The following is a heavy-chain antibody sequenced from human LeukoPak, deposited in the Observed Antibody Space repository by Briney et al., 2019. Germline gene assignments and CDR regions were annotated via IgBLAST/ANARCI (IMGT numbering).Heavy chain of an antibody. CDR3: VACCSASCYGDRFDP. V-gene: IGHV3-23*01. Sequence: GGSLRLSCAASGFTFASYAMTWVCEAPGKGLEWVSSISADGSTYYADSVQGRFTISRDNSRDTFFLEMNSLRAEDTALYYCVACCSASCYGDRFDPWGQGTLVTVSS. CDR2: ISADGST. J-gene: IGHJ5*02. CDR1: GFTFASYA. D-gene: IGHD2-2*01.